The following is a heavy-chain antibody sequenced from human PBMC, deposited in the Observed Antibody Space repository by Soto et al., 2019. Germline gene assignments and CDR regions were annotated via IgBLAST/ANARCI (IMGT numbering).Heavy chain of an antibody. D-gene: IGHD5-12*01. CDR1: GFTFSSYS. V-gene: IGHV3-21*01. J-gene: IGHJ4*02. CDR3: AREFGYSGYSSSRYFDY. Sequence: GGSLRLSCAASGFTFSSYSMNWVRQAPGKGLEWVSSISSSSSYIYYADSVKGRFTISRDNAKNSLYLQMNSLRAEDTAVYYCAREFGYSGYSSSRYFDYWGQGTLVTVSS. CDR2: ISSSSSYI.